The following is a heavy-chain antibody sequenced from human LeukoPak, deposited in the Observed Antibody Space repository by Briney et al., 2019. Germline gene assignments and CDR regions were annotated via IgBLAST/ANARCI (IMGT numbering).Heavy chain of an antibody. J-gene: IGHJ4*02. V-gene: IGHV3-21*01. CDR3: AGDLDRLGAAAGFDY. Sequence: PGGSLRLSCAASGFTFSSYSMNWVRQAPGKGLEWVSSISSSSSYIYYADSVKGRFTISRDNAKKSLYLQMNSLRAEDTAVYYCAGDLDRLGAAAGFDYWGQGTLVTVSS. D-gene: IGHD6-13*01. CDR2: ISSSSSYI. CDR1: GFTFSSYS.